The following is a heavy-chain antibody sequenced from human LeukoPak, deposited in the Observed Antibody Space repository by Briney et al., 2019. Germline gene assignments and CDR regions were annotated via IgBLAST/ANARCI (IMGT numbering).Heavy chain of an antibody. CDR1: GYTFTNYG. Sequence: GASVKVSCKASGYTFTNYGIGWGRQGPGQGLEWMGWISANNGNTNYSQKLQSRVTMTTDTFTSTAYMEPRSLRSDGSAVYFCARVGYFDSWGQGTLVTVSS. V-gene: IGHV1-18*01. CDR3: ARVGYFDS. CDR2: ISANNGNT. J-gene: IGHJ4*02.